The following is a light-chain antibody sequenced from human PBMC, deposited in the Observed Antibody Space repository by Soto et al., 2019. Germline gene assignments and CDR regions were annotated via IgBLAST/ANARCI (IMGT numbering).Light chain of an antibody. V-gene: IGKV3-11*01. Sequence: SLLKQSPGTLSLSPGERATLSCRASQSVSSYLAWYQQKPGQAPRLLIYDASNRATGIPARFSGSGSGTDFTLTISSLEPEDFAVYYCQQRSNWPPAFGQGTLLEI. CDR2: DAS. J-gene: IGKJ5*01. CDR1: QSVSSY. CDR3: QQRSNWPPA.